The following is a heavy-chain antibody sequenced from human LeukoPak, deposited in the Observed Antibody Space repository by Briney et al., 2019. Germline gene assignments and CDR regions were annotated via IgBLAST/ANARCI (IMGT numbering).Heavy chain of an antibody. D-gene: IGHD1-14*01. CDR2: ISSSGSTI. J-gene: IGHJ4*02. V-gene: IGHV3-48*03. CDR1: GFTFSSYE. Sequence: TGGSLRLSXAASGFTFSSYEMNWVRQAPGKGLEWVSYISSSGSTIYYADSVKGRFTIPRDNAKNSLYLQMNSLRAEDTAVYYCARVPLAGEADYWGQGTLVTVSS. CDR3: ARVPLAGEADY.